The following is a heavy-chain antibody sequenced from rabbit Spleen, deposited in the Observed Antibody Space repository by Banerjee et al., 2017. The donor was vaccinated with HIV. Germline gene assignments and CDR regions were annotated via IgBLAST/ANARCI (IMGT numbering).Heavy chain of an antibody. Sequence: QSLEESGGDLVKPGASLTLTCTASGFSFSSKYWVCWVRQAPGKGLEWIACINAATGKPVYATWANGRFSISRTSSTTVTLQMTSLTAADTATYFCARGIDYAGYAGFGYATLDYFDLWGPGTLVTVS. CDR1: GFSFSSKYW. V-gene: IGHV1S40*01. CDR2: INAATGKP. D-gene: IGHD6-1*01. CDR3: ARGIDYAGYAGFGYATLDYFDL. J-gene: IGHJ4*01.